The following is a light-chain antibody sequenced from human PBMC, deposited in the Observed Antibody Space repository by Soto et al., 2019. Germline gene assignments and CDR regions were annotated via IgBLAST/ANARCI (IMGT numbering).Light chain of an antibody. CDR1: STDVGGYNY. J-gene: IGLJ3*02. CDR3: CSYTSSSNWV. CDR2: GVN. Sequence: QSALTQPASVSGSPGQSITISCTGTSTDVGGYNYVSWYQQHPGKAPKLMIYGVNNRPSGVSNRFSGSKSGNTASLTISGLQAEDEADYYCCSYTSSSNWVFGGGTKLTVL. V-gene: IGLV2-14*01.